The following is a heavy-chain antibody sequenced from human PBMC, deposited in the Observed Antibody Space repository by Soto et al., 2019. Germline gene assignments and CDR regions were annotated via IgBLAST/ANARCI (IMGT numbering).Heavy chain of an antibody. CDR3: AKDSTVVVTAIGSWYFDL. CDR1: GFTFSSYG. CDR2: ISYDGSNK. D-gene: IGHD2-21*02. V-gene: IGHV3-30*18. Sequence: SLRLSCAASGFTFSSYGMHWVRQAPGKGLEWVAVISYDGSNKYYADSVKGRFTISRDNSKNTLYLQMNSLRAEDTAVYYCAKDSTVVVTAIGSWYFDLWGRGTLVTVSS. J-gene: IGHJ2*01.